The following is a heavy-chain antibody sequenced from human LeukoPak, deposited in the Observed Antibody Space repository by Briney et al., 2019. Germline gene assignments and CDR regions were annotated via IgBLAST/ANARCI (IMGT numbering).Heavy chain of an antibody. V-gene: IGHV4-34*01. CDR2: INHSGST. J-gene: IGHJ4*02. CDR1: GGSFSGYY. Sequence: PSETLSLTCAVYGGSFSGYYWSWIRQPPGNGLEWIGEINHSGSTNYNPSLKSRVTISVDTSKNQFSLKLSSVTAADTAVYYCARGSSIAARAFDYWGQGTLVTVSS. CDR3: ARGSSIAARAFDY. D-gene: IGHD6-6*01.